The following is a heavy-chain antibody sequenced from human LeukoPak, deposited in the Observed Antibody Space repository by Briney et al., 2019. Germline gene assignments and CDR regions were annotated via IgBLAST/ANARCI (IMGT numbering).Heavy chain of an antibody. CDR1: GFTFSGSA. Sequence: GGSLKLSCAASGFTFSGSAMHWVRQASGKGLEWIGRIRSNANNYATAYAASVKGRFTISRDDSKNTAYLQMNSLKTEDTAVYYCATLDSSGYLSNFDYWGQGTLVTVSS. CDR3: ATLDSSGYLSNFDY. V-gene: IGHV3-73*01. CDR2: IRSNANNYAT. D-gene: IGHD3-22*01. J-gene: IGHJ4*02.